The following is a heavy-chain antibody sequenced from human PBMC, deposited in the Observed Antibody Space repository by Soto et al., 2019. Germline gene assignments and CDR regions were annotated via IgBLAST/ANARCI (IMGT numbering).Heavy chain of an antibody. D-gene: IGHD3-22*01. CDR1: GGTFTYYG. J-gene: IGHJ5*02. CDR3: ARDLGTTIAGPPRSETYCWLDP. V-gene: IGHV1-69*01. Sequence: QVQLVQSGAEVKRPGSSVKLSCKASGGTFTYYGISWVRQAPGQGLEWMGGIIPIIGPATYAQKYQGRLTITADQSTSTAYMELSSLGSEDTALYYCARDLGTTIAGPPRSETYCWLDPWGQGTLVTVSS. CDR2: IIPIIGPA.